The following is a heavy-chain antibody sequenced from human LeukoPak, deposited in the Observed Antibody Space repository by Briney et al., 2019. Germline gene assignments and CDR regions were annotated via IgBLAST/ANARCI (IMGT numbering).Heavy chain of an antibody. Sequence: ASVKVSCKAPGYTFTSYDINWVRQATGQGLEWMGWMNPNSGNTGYAQKFQGRVTMTRNTSISTAYMELSSLRSEDTAVYYCARAYYDFWSGSPSRGMDVWGQGTTVTVSS. CDR1: GYTFTSYD. CDR3: ARAYYDFWSGSPSRGMDV. J-gene: IGHJ6*02. CDR2: MNPNSGNT. V-gene: IGHV1-8*01. D-gene: IGHD3-3*01.